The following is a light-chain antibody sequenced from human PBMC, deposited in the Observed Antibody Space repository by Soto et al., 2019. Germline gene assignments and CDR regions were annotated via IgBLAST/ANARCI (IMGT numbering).Light chain of an antibody. CDR1: SSDVGGYYL. V-gene: IGLV2-23*01. CDR2: EGT. CDR3: CSYAGASTLV. J-gene: IGLJ3*02. Sequence: QSALTQPASVSGSPGQSITISCTGTSSDVGGYYLVSWYQQYPGKAPKLVIYEGTKRPSGVSNRFSGFKSGNTASLTISGLQAEDEADYYCCSYAGASTLVFGGWTKLTVL.